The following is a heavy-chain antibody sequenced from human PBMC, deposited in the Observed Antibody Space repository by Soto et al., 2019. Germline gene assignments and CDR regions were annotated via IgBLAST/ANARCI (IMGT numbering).Heavy chain of an antibody. CDR3: ARGGGSDSFDY. Sequence: KPSETLSLTCTVSGASITFGGYSWSWIRQTPGKGLEWIGYINHLGTTFYNPSFESRLTLSIDRAKNQFSLKLHSMSAADRAVYFCARGGGSDSFDYWGQGILVTV. J-gene: IGHJ4*02. CDR1: GASITFGGYS. CDR2: INHLGTT. D-gene: IGHD1-26*01. V-gene: IGHV4-30-2*01.